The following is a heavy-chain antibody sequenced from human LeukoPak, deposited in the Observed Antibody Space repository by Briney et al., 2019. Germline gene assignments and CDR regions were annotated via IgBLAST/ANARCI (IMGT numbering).Heavy chain of an antibody. V-gene: IGHV1-46*01. D-gene: IGHD3-22*01. CDR3: ARDFRPSQYYYDSSGYYGLGGTFDI. J-gene: IGHJ3*02. Sequence: ASVKVSCKASGYTFTSYYMRWVRQAPGQGLEWMGIINPSGGSTSYAQKFQGRVTMTRDTSTSTVYMELSSLRSEDTAVYYCARDFRPSQYYYDSSGYYGLGGTFDIWGQGTMVTVSS. CDR1: GYTFTSYY. CDR2: INPSGGST.